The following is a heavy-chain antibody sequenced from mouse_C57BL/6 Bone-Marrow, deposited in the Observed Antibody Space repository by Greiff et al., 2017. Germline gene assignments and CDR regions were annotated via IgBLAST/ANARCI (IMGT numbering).Heavy chain of an antibody. J-gene: IGHJ4*01. V-gene: IGHV14-1*01. CDR1: GFNIKDYY. Sequence: VQLQQSGAELVRPGASVKLSCTASGFNIKDYYMHWVKQRPEQGLEWIGRIDPEDGDTEYAPKFQGKATMTADTSSNTAYLQLSSLTSEDTAVDYCTTIGDSSPYYAMDYWGQGTSVTVSS. CDR3: TTIGDSSPYYAMDY. CDR2: IDPEDGDT. D-gene: IGHD3-3*01.